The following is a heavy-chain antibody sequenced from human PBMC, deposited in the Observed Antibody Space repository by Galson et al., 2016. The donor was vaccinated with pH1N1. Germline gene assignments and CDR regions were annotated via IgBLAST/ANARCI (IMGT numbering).Heavy chain of an antibody. D-gene: IGHD3-22*01. Sequence: SLRLSCAASGFTFNIFAMSWVRQAPGKGPEWVSSISASGANTNYADPVKGRFTISRDNSKSTLYLQTNSLRAEDTAIYYCVKLDSSGYYYGRFDSWGQGTLVTVSS. V-gene: IGHV3-23*01. CDR2: ISASGANT. CDR3: VKLDSSGYYYGRFDS. J-gene: IGHJ4*02. CDR1: GFTFNIFA.